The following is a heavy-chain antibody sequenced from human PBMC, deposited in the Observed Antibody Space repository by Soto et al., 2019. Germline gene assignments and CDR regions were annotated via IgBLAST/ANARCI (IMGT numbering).Heavy chain of an antibody. CDR1: GFTFSSYD. V-gene: IGHV3-30*18. CDR2: ISYDGRKT. CDR3: AKFPCSAVKVSGAAQI. Sequence: QVQPVESGGGVVHPGRSLTLSCAASGFTFSSYDIHWVRQAPGKGLEWVALISYDGRKTHYLDSVKGGFTVSRDNSNNTLYLQMNGLRRDDTAIYYSAKFPCSAVKVSGAAQIWGQGTMVIVS. J-gene: IGHJ3*01. D-gene: IGHD6-19*01.